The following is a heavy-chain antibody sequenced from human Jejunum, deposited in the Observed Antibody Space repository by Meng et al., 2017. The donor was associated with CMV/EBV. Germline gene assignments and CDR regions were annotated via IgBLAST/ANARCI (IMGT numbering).Heavy chain of an antibody. CDR1: GFSLTTNGVG. D-gene: IGHD5-18*01. CDR3: AKDRDTTLVHYFDS. CDR2: IYWDDDK. J-gene: IGHJ4*02. Sequence: QLHFEESGPPLVKPQQTLTLTCTFSGFSLTTNGVGVGWIRQPPGKALEWLAVIYWDDDKRYNPSLQSRLTITKDTSKSQVVLTMTNMDPVDTATYYCAKDRDTTLVHYFDSWGQGTLVTVSS. V-gene: IGHV2-5*02.